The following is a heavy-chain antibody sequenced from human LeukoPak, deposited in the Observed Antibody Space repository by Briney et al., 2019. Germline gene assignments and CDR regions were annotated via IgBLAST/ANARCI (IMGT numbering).Heavy chain of an antibody. CDR1: GFTFDDYA. D-gene: IGHD3-22*01. CDR3: ANSQDYYDSSGYENAFDI. CDR2: ISWNSGSI. J-gene: IGHJ3*02. Sequence: PGGSLRLSCAASGFTFDDYAMHWVRQAPGKGLEWVSGISWNSGSIGYADSVKGRFTISRDNAKNSLYLQMNSLRAEDTALYYCANSQDYYDSSGYENAFDIRGQGTMVTVSS. V-gene: IGHV3-9*01.